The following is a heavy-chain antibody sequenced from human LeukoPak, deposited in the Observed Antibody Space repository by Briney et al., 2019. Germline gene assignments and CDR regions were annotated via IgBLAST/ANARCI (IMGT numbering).Heavy chain of an antibody. CDR2: IIPILGIA. CDR1: GGTVCSYA. CDR3: ATRYCTNGVCSFYYYYGMDV. V-gene: IGHV1-69*04. D-gene: IGHD2-8*01. Sequence: SVKVSCKSSGGTVCSYAISWVRQAPGQGLEWMGRIIPILGIAYYAQKFQGRVTITADKSTSTAYMELSSLRSEDTPVYYCATRYCTNGVCSFYYYYGMDVWGQGTTVTVSS. J-gene: IGHJ6*02.